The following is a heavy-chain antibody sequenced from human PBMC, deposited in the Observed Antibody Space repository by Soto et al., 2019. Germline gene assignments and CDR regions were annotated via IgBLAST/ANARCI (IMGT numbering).Heavy chain of an antibody. CDR2: INPNSGGT. D-gene: IGHD5-18*01. V-gene: IGHV1-2*04. CDR3: AREPRLYSPGHYYYGMDV. J-gene: IGHJ6*02. CDR1: GYTFTGYY. Sequence: ASVKVSCKASGYTFTGYYMHWVRQAPGQGLEWMGWINPNSGGTNYAQKFQGWVTMTRDTSISTAYMEPSRLRYDDTAVKYWAREPRLYSPGHYYYGMDVWGQGTTVTVSS.